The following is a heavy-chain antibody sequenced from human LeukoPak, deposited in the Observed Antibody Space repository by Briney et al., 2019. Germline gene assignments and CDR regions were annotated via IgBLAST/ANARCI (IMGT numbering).Heavy chain of an antibody. CDR1: GFSFSNSA. V-gene: IGHV3-30*18. J-gene: IGHJ4*02. Sequence: GSLRDSRADSGFSFSNSARCSVRQAPGKGPEWVALVTHDGSSQYYADSVKGRFTIARDNSNNTRYVQMDSLRAEDTAVYYWAKSFGRDLSMSFDYWGQGTLVTVSS. D-gene: IGHD2-21*02. CDR3: AKSFGRDLSMSFDY. CDR2: VTHDGSSQ.